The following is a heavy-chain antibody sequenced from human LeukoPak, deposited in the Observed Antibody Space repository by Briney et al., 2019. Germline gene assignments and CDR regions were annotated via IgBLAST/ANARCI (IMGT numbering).Heavy chain of an antibody. CDR2: ISYDGSNK. CDR1: GFTFSSYG. Sequence: PGGSLRLSCAASGFTFSSYGMHWVRQAPGKGLEWVAVISYDGSNKYYADSVKGRFTISRDNSKNTLYLQMNSLRAEDTAVYYCAKVGDYDILTGYSYYFDYWGQGTLVTVSS. V-gene: IGHV3-30*18. D-gene: IGHD3-9*01. CDR3: AKVGDYDILTGYSYYFDY. J-gene: IGHJ4*02.